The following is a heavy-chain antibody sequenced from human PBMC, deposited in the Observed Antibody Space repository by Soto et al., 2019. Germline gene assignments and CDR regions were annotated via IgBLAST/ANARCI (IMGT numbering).Heavy chain of an antibody. J-gene: IGHJ6*02. CDR2: IIPTFGRT. D-gene: IGHD3-10*02. CDR1: GDTFSSYA. V-gene: IGHV1-69*13. Sequence: SVKVSCKASGDTFSSYAISWVRQAPGKGLEWMGKIIPTFGRTNYAQKFQGRLTISADDSTSTAYMELSSLLSEDTAVYYCARDPLSSFAMDVWGQGTTV. CDR3: ARDPLSSFAMDV.